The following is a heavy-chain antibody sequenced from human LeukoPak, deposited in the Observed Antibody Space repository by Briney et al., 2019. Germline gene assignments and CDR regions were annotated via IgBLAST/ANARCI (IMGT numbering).Heavy chain of an antibody. Sequence: GGSLRLSCAASGFTFSSYSMNWVRQAPGKGLEWVSGISWNSGSIGYADSVKGRFTISRDNAKNSLYLQMNSLRAEDTALYYCAKDTDYYGSGSYPDNWGQGTLVTVSS. D-gene: IGHD3-10*01. CDR2: ISWNSGSI. CDR1: GFTFSSYS. CDR3: AKDTDYYGSGSYPDN. V-gene: IGHV3-9*01. J-gene: IGHJ4*02.